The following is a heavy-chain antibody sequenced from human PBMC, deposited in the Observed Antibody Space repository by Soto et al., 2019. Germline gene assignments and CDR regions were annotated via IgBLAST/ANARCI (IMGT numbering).Heavy chain of an antibody. D-gene: IGHD3-16*02. CDR3: ARGPLYDYIWGSYRYEDYYYYMDV. J-gene: IGHJ6*03. V-gene: IGHV4-31*03. CDR1: GDSISSGSYY. Sequence: SETLSLTCTVSGDSISSGSYYWSWIRQHPGKGLEWMGYIYYSGNTYYNPSLKNRLTISVDTSKNQFSLKLSSVTAADTAVYYCARGPLYDYIWGSYRYEDYYYYMDVWGKGTTVTVSS. CDR2: IYYSGNT.